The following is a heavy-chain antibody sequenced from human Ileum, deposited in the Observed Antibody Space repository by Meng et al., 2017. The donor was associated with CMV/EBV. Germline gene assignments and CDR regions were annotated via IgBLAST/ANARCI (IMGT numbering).Heavy chain of an antibody. D-gene: IGHD4-17*01. CDR3: ARGPSNGDFDY. V-gene: IGHV1-2*02. CDR2: INPNPGDT. Sequence: VQRTARVKKPGASGKVPCKASGYTFVGYYIHWIRQAPGQGFEWMGWINPNPGDTDYAQKFRDRVTMTRDTSISTVFMDLNWLKSDDTAVYYCARGPSNGDFDYWGQGTLVTVSS. CDR1: GYTFVGYY. J-gene: IGHJ4*02.